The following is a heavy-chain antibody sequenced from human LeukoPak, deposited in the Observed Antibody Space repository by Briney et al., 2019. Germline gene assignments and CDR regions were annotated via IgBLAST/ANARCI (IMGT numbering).Heavy chain of an antibody. CDR1: GFTFSSHA. CDR3: AKAKRATGNPLTLNYYYYYMDV. Sequence: GRSLRLSCAASGFTFSSHAMHWVRQAPGKGLEWVAVISYDGSNKYYADSVKGRFTISRDNSKNTLYLQMNSLRAEDTAVYYCAKAKRATGNPLTLNYYYYYMDVWGKGTTVTVPS. V-gene: IGHV3-30-3*01. J-gene: IGHJ6*03. CDR2: ISYDGSNK. D-gene: IGHD1-14*01.